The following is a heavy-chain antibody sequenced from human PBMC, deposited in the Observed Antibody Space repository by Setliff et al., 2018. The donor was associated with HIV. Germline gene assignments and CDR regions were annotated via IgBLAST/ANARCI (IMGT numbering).Heavy chain of an antibody. CDR3: ARRSGWSLDY. J-gene: IGHJ4*02. CDR1: GGSFSDYY. CDR2: IIPSGST. V-gene: IGHV4-34*12. Sequence: SETLSLTCAVYGGSFSDYYWSWIRQPPGKGLKWIGEIIPSGSTNYNPSLKSRVTISVDTSKNQFSLKLSSVTAADTAVYYCARRSGWSLDYWGQGTLVTVSS. D-gene: IGHD6-19*01.